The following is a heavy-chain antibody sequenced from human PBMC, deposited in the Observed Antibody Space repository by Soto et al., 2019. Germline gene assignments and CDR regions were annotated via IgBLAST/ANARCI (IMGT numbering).Heavy chain of an antibody. Sequence: ASVKVSCEASGYTFTSYGISCVRQAPEQGLEWMGWISAYNGNTNYAQKLQGRVTMTTDTSTSTAYMELRSLRSDDTAVYYCARERKGRIAAAGLFDYWGQGTLVTVSS. CDR1: GYTFTSYG. J-gene: IGHJ4*02. CDR3: ARERKGRIAAAGLFDY. D-gene: IGHD6-13*01. V-gene: IGHV1-18*01. CDR2: ISAYNGNT.